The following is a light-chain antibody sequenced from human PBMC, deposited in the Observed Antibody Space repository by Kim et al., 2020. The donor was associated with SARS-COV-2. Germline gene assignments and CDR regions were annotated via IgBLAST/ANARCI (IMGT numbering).Light chain of an antibody. Sequence: ELTQPPSASGTPGQRVTISCSGSKPNVGNNPVNWYQQFPGTAPKLLIYGDGQRPSGVFDRFSGSKSGTSASLAIGGLHSEDEADYYCAAWDGSLNVWVFGGGTQLTVL. V-gene: IGLV1-44*01. CDR1: KPNVGNNP. CDR3: AAWDGSLNVWV. J-gene: IGLJ3*02. CDR2: GDG.